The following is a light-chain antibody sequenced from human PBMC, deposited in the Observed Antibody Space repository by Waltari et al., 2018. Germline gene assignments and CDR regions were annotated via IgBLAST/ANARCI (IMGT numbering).Light chain of an antibody. V-gene: IGLV2-14*01. CDR3: SSYTSSSTWV. CDR2: DVS. CDR1: RTDAGGYNY. Sequence: QSALTQPASVSGSPGQSTTISCTGTRTDAGGYNYVSWYQQHPCKAPKLMIYDVSKRPSGVSNRFSGSKSGNTASLTISGLQAEDEADYYCSSYTSSSTWVFGGGTKLTVL. J-gene: IGLJ3*02.